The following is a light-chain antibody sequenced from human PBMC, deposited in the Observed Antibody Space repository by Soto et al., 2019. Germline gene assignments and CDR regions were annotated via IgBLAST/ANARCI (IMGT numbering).Light chain of an antibody. J-gene: IGLJ1*01. CDR3: SSYTTSYFYV. CDR1: MRDVGAYNL. CDR2: EVR. V-gene: IGLV2-14*01. Sequence: QSALTQPASVSGSAGQSITISCSGTMRDVGAYNLVSWYQQHPGTAPKLIIYEVRNRPSGIPSRFSGSRSGNSASLTISGLQSEDEGDYYCSSYTTSYFYVFGPGTKVTVL.